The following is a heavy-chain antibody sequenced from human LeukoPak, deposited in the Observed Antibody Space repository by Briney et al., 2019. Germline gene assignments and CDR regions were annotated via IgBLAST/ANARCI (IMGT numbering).Heavy chain of an antibody. CDR2: INRDGSGI. V-gene: IGHV3-74*01. D-gene: IGHD6-19*01. Sequence: GGSLGLSCAASGFTFSSQWMHWVRQAPGKGLVWVSRINRDGSGIIYADSVKGRFTISRDNAKNSLYLQMNSLRAEDTAVYYCARSVAGLDYWGQGNLVTVSS. J-gene: IGHJ4*02. CDR1: GFTFSSQW. CDR3: ARSVAGLDY.